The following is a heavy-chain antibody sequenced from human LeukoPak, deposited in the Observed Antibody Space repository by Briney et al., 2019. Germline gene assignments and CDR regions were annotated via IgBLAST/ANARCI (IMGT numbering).Heavy chain of an antibody. J-gene: IGHJ4*02. CDR3: AGDYGDYASPYFY. D-gene: IGHD4-17*01. CDR2: VIPLFGTA. Sequence: ASVKVSCKASVGTFSSYAISWVRQAPRQGREWVGGVIPLFGTANNAQQFQGRVTITTDESTRTAYMELSSLRSEDTAVYYCAGDYGDYASPYFYWGQGTLVTVSS. CDR1: VGTFSSYA. V-gene: IGHV1-69*05.